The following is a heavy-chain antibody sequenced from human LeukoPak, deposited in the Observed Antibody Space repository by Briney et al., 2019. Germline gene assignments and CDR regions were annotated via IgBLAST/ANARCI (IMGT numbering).Heavy chain of an antibody. CDR3: ARGQRGFPY. D-gene: IGHD5-12*01. CDR2: ISYSGST. V-gene: IGHV4-59*01. CDR1: GGSISGYY. Sequence: SETLSLTCAVSGGSISGYYWSWIRQPPGKGLEWIGYISYSGSTDYNPSLKNRVTISIDTSRNQFSLKLSSVTAADTAVYYCARGQRGFPYWGQGTLVTVSS. J-gene: IGHJ4*02.